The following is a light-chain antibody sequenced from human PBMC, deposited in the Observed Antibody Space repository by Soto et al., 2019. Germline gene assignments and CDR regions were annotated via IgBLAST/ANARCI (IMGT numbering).Light chain of an antibody. CDR2: DAS. J-gene: IGKJ1*01. CDR1: QSINRH. Sequence: EIVLTQSPATLSLSPGERATLSCRASQSINRHLAWYRQKPGQAPRLLIYDASNRATGIPARFSGSGSGTDFTLTISSLEPEDFGVYYCQQYGSSGTFGQGTKVDIK. CDR3: QQYGSSGT. V-gene: IGKV3-11*01.